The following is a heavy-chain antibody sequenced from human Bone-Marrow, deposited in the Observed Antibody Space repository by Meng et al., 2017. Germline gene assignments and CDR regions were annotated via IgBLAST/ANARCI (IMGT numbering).Heavy chain of an antibody. D-gene: IGHD3-10*01. CDR1: GFTVSSYA. V-gene: IGHV3-30*04. J-gene: IGHJ4*02. CDR2: ISYDGSNK. Sequence: GEAGGDVVKPGGSLSLSCAASGFTVSSYAMHWVRQAPGKGLEWVAVISYDGSNKYNADSVKGRFTISRDNSKNTLYLQMNSLRAEDTAVYYCASQRRGSGSLLGYWGQGTLVTVSS. CDR3: ASQRRGSGSLLGY.